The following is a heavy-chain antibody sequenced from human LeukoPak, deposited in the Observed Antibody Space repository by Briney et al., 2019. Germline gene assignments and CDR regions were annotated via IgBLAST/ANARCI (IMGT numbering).Heavy chain of an antibody. D-gene: IGHD1-26*01. Sequence: GASVKVSCKASGGTFSSYAISWVRQAPGQGLEWMGWISAYNGNTNYAQKLQGRVTMTTDTSTSTAYMELRSLRSDDAAVYYCARERPVGAVDYWGQGTLVTVSS. J-gene: IGHJ4*02. V-gene: IGHV1-18*01. CDR1: GGTFSSYA. CDR2: ISAYNGNT. CDR3: ARERPVGAVDY.